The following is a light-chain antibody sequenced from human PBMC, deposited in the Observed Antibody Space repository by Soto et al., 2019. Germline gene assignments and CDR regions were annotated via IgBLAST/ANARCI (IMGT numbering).Light chain of an antibody. Sequence: DIQMTQSPSPLSASIGDRVTMTCRASQSISTWLAWYQQKPGKAPKLLIYDASSLESGVPSRFSGSGSGTEFSLTISSLLPDDFATYYCQQYSSHSTFGQGTRWIS. J-gene: IGKJ1*01. CDR3: QQYSSHST. CDR1: QSISTW. V-gene: IGKV1-5*01. CDR2: DAS.